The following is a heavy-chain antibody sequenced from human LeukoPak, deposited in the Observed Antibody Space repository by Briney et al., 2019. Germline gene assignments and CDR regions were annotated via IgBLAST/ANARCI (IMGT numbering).Heavy chain of an antibody. V-gene: IGHV5-51*01. CDR1: GNIFTTYW. CDR2: IYPGDSDT. CDR3: ASRGGKSYFHT. Sequence: GESLKISCKGSGNIFTTYWIGWVRQMPGKGLEWMGIIYPGDSDTRYSPSFQGQVTISTDKSISTAYLQWSSLKASDTAMYYCASRGGKSYFHTWGQGTLVTVSS. J-gene: IGHJ1*01.